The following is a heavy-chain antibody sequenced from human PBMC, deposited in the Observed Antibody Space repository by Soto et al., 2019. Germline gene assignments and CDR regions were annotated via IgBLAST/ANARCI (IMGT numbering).Heavy chain of an antibody. CDR1: GASISSSSYY. CDR2: IYYSGST. CDR3: ARLDWGSYRYTFPAFDI. D-gene: IGHD3-16*02. V-gene: IGHV4-39*01. J-gene: IGHJ3*02. Sequence: PSEPLSLTCTVSGASISSSSYYWGWIRQPPGKGLEWIGRIYYSGSTYYNPSLKSRVTISVDTSKNQFSLKLSSVTAADTAVYYCARLDWGSYRYTFPAFDIWGQGTMVTVSS.